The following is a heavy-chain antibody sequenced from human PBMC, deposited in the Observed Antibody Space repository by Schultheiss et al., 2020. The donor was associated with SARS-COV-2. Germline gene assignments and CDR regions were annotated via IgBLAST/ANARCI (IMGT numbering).Heavy chain of an antibody. Sequence: SQTLSLTCSVSGGSIRNSGHNWGWIRQPPGKGLEWIGEINHSGSTNYNPSLKSRVTISVDTSKNQFSLKVSSVTAADTAVYYCARDSNTFGGVSDAFDIWGQGTMVTVSS. V-gene: IGHV4-39*07. D-gene: IGHD3-16*01. CDR2: INHSGST. CDR3: ARDSNTFGGVSDAFDI. CDR1: GGSIRNSGHN. J-gene: IGHJ3*02.